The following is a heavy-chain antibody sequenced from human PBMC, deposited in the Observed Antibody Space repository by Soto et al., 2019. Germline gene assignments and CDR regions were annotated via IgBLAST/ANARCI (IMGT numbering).Heavy chain of an antibody. CDR2: IKSKTDGGTT. D-gene: IGHD3-3*01. CDR3: TTGGPLGFLEWLLPQYYFDY. V-gene: IGHV3-15*01. Sequence: PGGSLRLSCAASGFTFSNAWMSWVRQAPGKGQEWVGRIKSKTDGGTTDYAAPVKGRFTISRDDSKNTLYLQMNSLKTEDTAVYYCTTGGPLGFLEWLLPQYYFDYWGQGTLVTVSS. J-gene: IGHJ4*02. CDR1: GFTFSNAW.